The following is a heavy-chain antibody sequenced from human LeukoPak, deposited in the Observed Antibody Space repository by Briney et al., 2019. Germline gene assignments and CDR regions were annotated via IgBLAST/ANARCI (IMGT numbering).Heavy chain of an antibody. J-gene: IGHJ4*02. CDR3: AMYQSGLFDY. CDR2: IYYSGST. D-gene: IGHD2-8*01. Sequence: SETLSLTCTVSGGSISSGDYYWSWIRQPPGKGLEWIGYIYYSGSTYYNPSLKSRVTISVDTSKNQFSLKLSSVTAADTAVYYWAMYQSGLFDYGGRGTLVTVSS. V-gene: IGHV4-30-4*01. CDR1: GGSISSGDYY.